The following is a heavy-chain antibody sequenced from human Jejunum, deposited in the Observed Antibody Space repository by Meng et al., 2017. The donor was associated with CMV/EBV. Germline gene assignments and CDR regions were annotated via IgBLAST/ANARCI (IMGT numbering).Heavy chain of an antibody. CDR1: GFTFSNYA. Sequence: GSLRISYIGSGFTFSNYAMSWVRQVPGKGLEWVSSISGSGATTYYADSVKGRFAISRDNSRNTLFLQMSSLRDDDTGIYYCAKDMGFWGPGTLVTVSS. CDR3: AKDMGF. J-gene: IGHJ4*02. CDR2: ISGSGATT. V-gene: IGHV3-23*01. D-gene: IGHD1-26*01.